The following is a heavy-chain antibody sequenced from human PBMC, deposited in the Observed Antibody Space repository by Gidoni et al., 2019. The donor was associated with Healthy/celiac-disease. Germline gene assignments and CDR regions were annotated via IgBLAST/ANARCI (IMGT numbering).Heavy chain of an antibody. Sequence: QLQLQESGPGLVKPSETLSPTCTVSCGPISSSSYYWGWIRQPPGKGLGWFGGIYYSGSTYYNPSLKSRFTISADTSKNQFSLKLSSVTAADTAVYYCARHRRGNTVTAGYWGQGTLVTVSS. CDR3: ARHRRGNTVTAGY. CDR2: IYYSGST. J-gene: IGHJ4*02. CDR1: CGPISSSSYY. V-gene: IGHV4-39*01. D-gene: IGHD4-17*01.